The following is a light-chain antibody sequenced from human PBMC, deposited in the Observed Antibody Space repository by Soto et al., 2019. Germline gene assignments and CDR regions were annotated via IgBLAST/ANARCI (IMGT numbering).Light chain of an antibody. CDR2: KAS. CDR1: QTIVTW. Sequence: DIQMTQSPSTLSASVGDRVTITCRASQTIVTWLAWYQQKPGKAPKLLIYKASTLETGVPSRFSGSGSGTEFTLTISSLQPDDFAIYYCQQYTTYSWTFGQGTKVEI. V-gene: IGKV1-5*03. CDR3: QQYTTYSWT. J-gene: IGKJ1*01.